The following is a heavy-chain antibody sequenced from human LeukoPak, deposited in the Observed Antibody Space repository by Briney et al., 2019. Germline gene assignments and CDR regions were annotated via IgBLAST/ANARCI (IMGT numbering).Heavy chain of an antibody. Sequence: PGGSLRLSCAASGFTFRSYWMSWVRQAPGKGLEWVANINQGGSVKYYVDSVKGRFTISRVDAKNSLYVQMNSLRDEDTAVYYCARVGYSGWNLEYWGQGTLVTVSS. J-gene: IGHJ4*02. CDR2: INQGGSVK. CDR3: ARVGYSGWNLEY. V-gene: IGHV3-7*01. CDR1: GFTFRSYW. D-gene: IGHD5-12*01.